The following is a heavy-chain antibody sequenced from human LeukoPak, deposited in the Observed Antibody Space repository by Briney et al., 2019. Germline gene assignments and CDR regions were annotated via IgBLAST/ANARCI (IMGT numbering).Heavy chain of an antibody. J-gene: IGHJ6*02. CDR2: MSYDGSDE. Sequence: GRSLRLSCVASGFTFGSYGMHWVRQAPGKEVELEWVAVMSYDGSDEYYADSVKGRFTISRDNSKNMLYLQMNSLRAEDTAVYYCAREISRARLYYYYYGMDVWGQGTTVTVSS. V-gene: IGHV3-30*03. CDR1: GFTFGSYG. CDR3: AREISRARLYYYYYGMDV. D-gene: IGHD6-6*01.